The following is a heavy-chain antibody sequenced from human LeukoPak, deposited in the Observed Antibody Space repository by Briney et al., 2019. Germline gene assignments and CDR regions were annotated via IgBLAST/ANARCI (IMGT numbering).Heavy chain of an antibody. CDR1: GFTFSSYA. V-gene: IGHV3-30-3*01. J-gene: IGHJ4*02. D-gene: IGHD3-10*01. CDR2: ISYDGSNK. CDR3: AKTHLWFGEFKEEHFDY. Sequence: GRSLRLSCAASGFTFSSYAMHWVRQAPGKGLEWVAVISYDGSNKYYADSVKGRFTISRDNSKNTLYLQMNSLRAEDTAVYYCAKTHLWFGEFKEEHFDYWGQGTLVTVSS.